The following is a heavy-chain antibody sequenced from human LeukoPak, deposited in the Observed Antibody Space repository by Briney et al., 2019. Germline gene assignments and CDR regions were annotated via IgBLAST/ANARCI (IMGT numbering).Heavy chain of an antibody. CDR3: ARDRGPRTGFMVREAYDY. D-gene: IGHD3-10*01. CDR2: INTDGSIT. Sequence: PGGSLRLSCAASGFTFSDYWIHWVPHAPGKGLVWVSRINTDGSITNYADSVKGRFSISRDNAKNTLYLQMSSLRAEDTAVYYCARDRGPRTGFMVREAYDYWGQGTLVTVSS. V-gene: IGHV3-74*01. J-gene: IGHJ4*02. CDR1: GFTFSDYW.